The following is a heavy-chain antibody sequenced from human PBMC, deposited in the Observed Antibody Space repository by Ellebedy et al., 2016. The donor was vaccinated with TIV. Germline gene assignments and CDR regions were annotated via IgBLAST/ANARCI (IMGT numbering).Heavy chain of an antibody. D-gene: IGHD1-26*01. CDR1: GFTFSSYE. CDR3: ARPTFSGSNGSFDY. CDR2: ISSSGSTI. Sequence: GESLKISCAASGFTFSSYEMNWVRQAPGKGLEWVSYISSSGSTIYYADSVKGRFTISRDNAKNSLYLQMNSLRAEDTAVYYCARPTFSGSNGSFDYWGQGTLVTVSS. J-gene: IGHJ4*02. V-gene: IGHV3-48*03.